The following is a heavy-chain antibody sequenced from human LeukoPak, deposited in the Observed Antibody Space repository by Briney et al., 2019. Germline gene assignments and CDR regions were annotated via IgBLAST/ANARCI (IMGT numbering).Heavy chain of an antibody. Sequence: GGSLRLSCAASVFTFSSYAMSWVRQAPGKGLEWVSAISGSGSSTYYADSAKGRFTISRDNSENALYLQMHSLRAEDTAVYYCAKGEGGYGDCFDYWGQGTLVTVSS. D-gene: IGHD4-17*01. V-gene: IGHV3-23*01. J-gene: IGHJ4*02. CDR2: ISGSGSST. CDR1: VFTFSSYA. CDR3: AKGEGGYGDCFDY.